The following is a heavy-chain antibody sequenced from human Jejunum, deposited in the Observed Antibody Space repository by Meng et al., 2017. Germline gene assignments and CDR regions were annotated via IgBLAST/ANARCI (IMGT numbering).Heavy chain of an antibody. CDR3: AKRSCSDYNCGAFDY. Sequence: GESLKISCAASGFTFSSYVMNWVRLAPGKGLEWVSSITSSGSGTYYADSVKGRFTISRDNPKNTLYLQMNSLRAEDTALYYCAKRSCSDYNCGAFDYWGQGSLVTVSS. CDR2: ITSSGSGT. V-gene: IGHV3-23*01. D-gene: IGHD3-22*01. CDR1: GFTFSSYV. J-gene: IGHJ4*02.